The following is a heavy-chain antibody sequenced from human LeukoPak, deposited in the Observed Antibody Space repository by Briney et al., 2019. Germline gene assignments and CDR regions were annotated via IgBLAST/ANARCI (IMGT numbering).Heavy chain of an antibody. CDR1: GYTFTSYF. Sequence: ASVKVSCKASGYTFTSYFISWVRQAPEQGLKWMGWISVNNANANYAQRFQGRVTMTTDTSTSTAYMELRSLKSDDTALYYCARASVSSTVVPADYWGQGTLVTVSS. J-gene: IGHJ4*02. CDR3: ARASVSSTVVPADY. V-gene: IGHV1-18*01. D-gene: IGHD2-2*01. CDR2: ISVNNANA.